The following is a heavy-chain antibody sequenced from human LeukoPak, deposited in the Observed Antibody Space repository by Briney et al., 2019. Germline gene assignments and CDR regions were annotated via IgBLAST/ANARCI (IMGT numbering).Heavy chain of an antibody. CDR3: ARVYASGAFS. V-gene: IGHV4-38-2*02. Sequence: SETLSLTCTVSGYSISSGYYWGWIRQPPGKGLEWIGSIYHSGSTYYNPSLKSRVTISVDTSKNQFSLKLSSVTAADTAVYYCARVYASGAFSWGQGTLVTVSA. D-gene: IGHD3-10*01. CDR2: IYHSGST. J-gene: IGHJ5*02. CDR1: GYSISSGYY.